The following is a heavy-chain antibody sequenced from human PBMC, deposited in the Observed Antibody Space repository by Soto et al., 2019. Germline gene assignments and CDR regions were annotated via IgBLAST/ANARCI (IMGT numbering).Heavy chain of an antibody. CDR2: IYYSGST. V-gene: IGHV4-59*01. J-gene: IGHJ5*02. D-gene: IGHD4-4*01. CDR1: GGSISSYY. CDR3: ARSYGYVTIGGWFDP. Sequence: SETLSLTCTVSGGSISSYYWSWIRQPPGKGLEWIGYIYYSGSTNYNPSLKSRVTISVDTSKNQFSLKLSSVTAADTAVYYCARSYGYVTIGGWFDPWGQGTLVTVSS.